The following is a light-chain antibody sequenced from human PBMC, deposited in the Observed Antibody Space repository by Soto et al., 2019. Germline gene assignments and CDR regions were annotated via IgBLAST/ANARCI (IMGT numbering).Light chain of an antibody. V-gene: IGKV1-5*01. CDR2: AAS. CDR3: QHYNSYSEA. J-gene: IGKJ1*01. CDR1: QSISSW. Sequence: DIQMTQSPSTLPASVGDRVTITCRASQSISSWLAWYQQKPGKVPKLLIYAASTLQSGVPSNFSGSGSGTEFTLTISSLQPDDFATYYCQHYNSYSEAFGQGTKVDI.